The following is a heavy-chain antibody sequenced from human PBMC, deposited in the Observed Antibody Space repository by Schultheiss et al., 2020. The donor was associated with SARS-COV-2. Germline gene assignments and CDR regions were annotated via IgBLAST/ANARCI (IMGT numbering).Heavy chain of an antibody. CDR1: GFRFSDFE. Sequence: GESLKISCAASGFRFSDFEMNWVRQAPGKVLEWISYISHRSESTLYADSVKGRFTISRDNADNSLYLQMNSLRDEDTAVYYCARDWLRGGFDYWGQGTLVTVSS. D-gene: IGHD3-16*01. J-gene: IGHJ4*02. CDR3: ARDWLRGGFDY. V-gene: IGHV3-48*03. CDR2: ISHRSEST.